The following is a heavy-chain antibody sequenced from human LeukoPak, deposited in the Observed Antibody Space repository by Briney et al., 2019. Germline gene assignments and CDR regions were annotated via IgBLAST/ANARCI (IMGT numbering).Heavy chain of an antibody. CDR1: GFTFSSYA. D-gene: IGHD3-22*01. V-gene: IGHV3-23*01. Sequence: PGGSLRLSCAASGFTFSSYAMSWVRQAPGKGLEWVSAISGSGGSTYYADSVKGRFIISRDNSKNTLYLQMNSLRAEDTAVYYCATHPYYYDSSGYYQYYFDYWGQGTLVTVSS. CDR2: ISGSGGST. J-gene: IGHJ4*02. CDR3: ATHPYYYDSSGYYQYYFDY.